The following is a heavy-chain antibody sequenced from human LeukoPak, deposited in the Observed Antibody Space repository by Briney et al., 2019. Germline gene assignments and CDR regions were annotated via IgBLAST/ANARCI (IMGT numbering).Heavy chain of an antibody. J-gene: IGHJ4*02. Sequence: SETLSLTCTVSGASVSSDYWSWIRQSPGKGLEWIGYIYHSGHTMSNPSLKSRVPLSLDTSNNQFSLKLSSVTAADTAVYYCARGVYIAAAQYGYWGQGTLVTVSS. V-gene: IGHV4-59*08. D-gene: IGHD6-13*01. CDR1: GASVSSDY. CDR3: ARGVYIAAAQYGY. CDR2: IYHSGHT.